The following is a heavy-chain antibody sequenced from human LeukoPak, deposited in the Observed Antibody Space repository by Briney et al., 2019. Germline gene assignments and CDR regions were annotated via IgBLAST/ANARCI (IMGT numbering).Heavy chain of an antibody. CDR2: INSDSNYI. V-gene: IGHV3-21*01. CDR3: AVAYYYGSGDAFDI. D-gene: IGHD3-10*01. Sequence: GGSLRLSCAASGFTFRSYSMNWVRQAPGKGLEWVSSINSDSNYIYYADSVQGRFTISRDNAKNSLYLQMNSLRAEDTAVYYCAVAYYYGSGDAFDIWGQGTKVSVSS. CDR1: GFTFRSYS. J-gene: IGHJ3*02.